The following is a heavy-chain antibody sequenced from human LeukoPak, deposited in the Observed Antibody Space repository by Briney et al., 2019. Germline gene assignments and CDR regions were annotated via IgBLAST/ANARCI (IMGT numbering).Heavy chain of an antibody. CDR2: MNPNSGNT. Sequence: ASVKVSCKASGYTFTSYDINWVRQATGQGLEWTGWMNPNSGNTGYAQKFQGRVTITRDTSISAAYMELSSLRSEDTAVYYCARGPLQYYDFWSGYYSNNWFDPWGQGTLVTVSS. J-gene: IGHJ5*02. D-gene: IGHD3-3*01. V-gene: IGHV1-8*03. CDR1: GYTFTSYD. CDR3: ARGPLQYYDFWSGYYSNNWFDP.